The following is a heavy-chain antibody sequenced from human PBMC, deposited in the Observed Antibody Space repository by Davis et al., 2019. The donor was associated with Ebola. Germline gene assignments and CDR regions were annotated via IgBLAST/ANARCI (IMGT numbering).Heavy chain of an antibody. Sequence: PSETLSLTCTVSGGSINSANYYWSWLRQPPGKGLEWIGEINHSGSTNYNPSLKSRVTISVDTSKIQFSLRLTSVTPEDTAVYYCARGWLRGYLDYWGQGTLVTVSS. J-gene: IGHJ4*02. D-gene: IGHD3-3*01. V-gene: IGHV4-39*07. CDR3: ARGWLRGYLDY. CDR1: GGSINSANYY. CDR2: INHSGST.